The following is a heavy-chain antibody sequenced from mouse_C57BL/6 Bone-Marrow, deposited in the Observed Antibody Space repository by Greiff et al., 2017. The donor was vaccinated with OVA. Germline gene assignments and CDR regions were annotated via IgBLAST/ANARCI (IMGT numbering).Heavy chain of an antibody. V-gene: IGHV1-61*01. J-gene: IGHJ1*03. CDR3: AREVTWYFDV. CDR1: GYTFTSYW. D-gene: IGHD2-2*01. CDR2: IYPSDSET. Sequence: QVQLQQSGAELVRPGSSVKLSCKASGYTFTSYWMDWVKQRPGQGLEWIGNIYPSDSETHYNQKFKDKATLTVDKSSSTAYMQLSSLTSEDSAVYYCAREVTWYFDVWGTGTTVTVSS.